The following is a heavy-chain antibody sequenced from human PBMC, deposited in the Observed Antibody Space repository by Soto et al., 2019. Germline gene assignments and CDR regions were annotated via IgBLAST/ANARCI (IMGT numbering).Heavy chain of an antibody. J-gene: IGHJ3*02. CDR3: ATTPDI. CDR1: GGSISSGGYS. V-gene: IGHV4-30-2*01. CDR2: IYHSGST. Sequence: QLQLQESGSGLVKPSQTLSLTCAVSGGSISSGGYSWSWIRQPPGKGLEWIGYIYHSGSTYYNPSPNSPVTISVDRSKNQFSLKLSSLTAADTAVYYSATTPDIWGQGTMVTVSS.